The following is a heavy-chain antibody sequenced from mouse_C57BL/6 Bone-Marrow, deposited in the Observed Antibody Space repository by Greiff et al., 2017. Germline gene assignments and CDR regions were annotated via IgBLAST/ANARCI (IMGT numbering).Heavy chain of an antibody. CDR2: IYPRDGST. D-gene: IGHD3-2*01. CDR1: GYTFTDHT. Sequence: QVQLQQSDAELVKPGASVKISCKVSGYTFTDHTIHWMQQRPEQGLAWIGYIYPRDGSTKYNEKFKGKATLTADKSSSTAYMQLHSLTSEDSADYVCSRGDNSGSWFAYWGQGTLVTVSA. J-gene: IGHJ3*01. V-gene: IGHV1-78*01. CDR3: SRGDNSGSWFAY.